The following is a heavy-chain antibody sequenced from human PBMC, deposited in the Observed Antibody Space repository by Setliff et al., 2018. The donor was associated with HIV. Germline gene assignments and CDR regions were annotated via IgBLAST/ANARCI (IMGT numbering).Heavy chain of an antibody. V-gene: IGHV1-3*01. D-gene: IGHD5-18*01. Sequence: ASVKVSCKTSGYTFTTYAIHWVRQAPGQRLEWMGWINGGNGHTKSSERFQGRVTFSRDSSASTAQMELSSLTSEDTAVYFCARSLREYSYGSPDYWGPGTLVTVSS. CDR3: ARSLREYSYGSPDY. J-gene: IGHJ4*02. CDR2: INGGNGHT. CDR1: GYTFTTYA.